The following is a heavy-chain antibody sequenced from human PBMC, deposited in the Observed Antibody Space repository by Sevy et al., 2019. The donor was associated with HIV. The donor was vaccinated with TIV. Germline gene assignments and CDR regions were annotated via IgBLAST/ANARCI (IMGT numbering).Heavy chain of an antibody. D-gene: IGHD3-22*01. CDR2: ISVSGYST. CDR1: GIAFSTYA. J-gene: IGHJ4*02. CDR3: AKDFSDVYYYYSSATVDY. V-gene: IGHV3-23*01. Sequence: GGSLRLSCAASGIAFSTYAMFWVRQAPGKGLEWVSSISVSGYSTYYADSVKGRFTVSRDNSRNTLDLQMNSLRADDMAVYYCAKDFSDVYYYYSSATVDYWGQGTLVTVSS.